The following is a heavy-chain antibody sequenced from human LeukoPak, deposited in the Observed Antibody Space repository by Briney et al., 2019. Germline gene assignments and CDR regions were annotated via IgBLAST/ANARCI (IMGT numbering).Heavy chain of an antibody. Sequence: PGGSLRLSCAASGFTFSNCGMSWVRQVPGKGLDWVSSISGGGEGTYYADSVEGRFTISRDNSKNTLWLQMNSLNTEDTAVYYCAKYNCDSSVSYYWGQGTLVTVSS. CDR2: ISGGGEGT. CDR1: GFTFSNCG. J-gene: IGHJ4*02. V-gene: IGHV3-23*01. D-gene: IGHD3-22*01. CDR3: AKYNCDSSVSYY.